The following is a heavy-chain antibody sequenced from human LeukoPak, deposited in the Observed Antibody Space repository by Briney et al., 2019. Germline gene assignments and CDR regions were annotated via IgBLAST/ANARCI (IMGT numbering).Heavy chain of an antibody. Sequence: ASVKVSCKASGYTFTGYYMHWVRQAPGQGLEWMGWINPNSGGTNYAQKFQGRVTMTRDTSISTAYMELSRLRSDDTAVYYCARVVPTMVRGEGDWFDPWGQGTLVTVSS. CDR1: GYTFTGYY. CDR3: ARVVPTMVRGEGDWFDP. CDR2: INPNSGGT. D-gene: IGHD3-10*01. V-gene: IGHV1-2*02. J-gene: IGHJ5*02.